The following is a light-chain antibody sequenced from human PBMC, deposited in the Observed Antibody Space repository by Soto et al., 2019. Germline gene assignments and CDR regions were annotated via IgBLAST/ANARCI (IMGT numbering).Light chain of an antibody. CDR2: STS. Sequence: QTVVTQEPSLTVSPGGTVTLTCASSTGAVTTGYYPNWFQQKPGQAPRALIYSTSDKYSWTPARFSGSLLGGKAALTLSGVLPEDEAEYYCLLYYHDIPSVVSGGGTKLTVL. CDR1: TGAVTTGYY. J-gene: IGLJ2*01. CDR3: LLYYHDIPSVV. V-gene: IGLV7-43*01.